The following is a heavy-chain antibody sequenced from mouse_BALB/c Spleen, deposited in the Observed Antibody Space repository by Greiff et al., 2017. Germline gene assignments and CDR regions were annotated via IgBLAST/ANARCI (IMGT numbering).Heavy chain of an antibody. Sequence: EVKLQESGPGLVKPSQSLSLTCTVTGYSITSDYAWNWIRQFPGNKLEWMGYISYSGSTSYNPSLKSRISITRDTSKNQFFLQLNSVTTEDTATYYCARGRYDNPFAYWGQGTLVTVSA. CDR2: ISYSGST. CDR1: GYSITSDYA. J-gene: IGHJ3*01. D-gene: IGHD2-14*01. V-gene: IGHV3-2*02. CDR3: ARGRYDNPFAY.